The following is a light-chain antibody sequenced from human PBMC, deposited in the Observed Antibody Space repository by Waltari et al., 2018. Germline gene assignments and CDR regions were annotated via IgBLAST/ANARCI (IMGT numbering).Light chain of an antibody. J-gene: IGKJ4*01. V-gene: IGKV3D-15*01. CDR2: GAS. CDR1: QSVGSD. Sequence: EVVMTQSPATLSLSPGDRAILPCRASQSVGSDVAWYQQKPGQAPRLLIHGASARATGVPPRFSGGGSGTDFTLTINRVQSEDFAVYYCQQYKDWPPLTFGGGTKVEIK. CDR3: QQYKDWPPLT.